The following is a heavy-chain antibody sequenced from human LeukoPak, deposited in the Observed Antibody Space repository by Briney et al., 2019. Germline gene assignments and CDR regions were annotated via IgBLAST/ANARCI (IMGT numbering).Heavy chain of an antibody. CDR1: GGSISSSSYY. Sequence: SETLSLTCTVSGGSISSSSYYWGWIRQPPGKGLEWIGSIYYSGSTNYNPSLKSRVTISLDTSKNQFSLKLSSVTAADTAVYYCVAESSSWANYYYYYYMDVWGKGTTVTVSS. D-gene: IGHD6-13*01. V-gene: IGHV4-39*07. CDR3: VAESSSWANYYYYYYMDV. J-gene: IGHJ6*03. CDR2: IYYSGST.